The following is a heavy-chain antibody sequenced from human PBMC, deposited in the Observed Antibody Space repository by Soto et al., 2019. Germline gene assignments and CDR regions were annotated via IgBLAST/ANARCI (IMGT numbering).Heavy chain of an antibody. V-gene: IGHV4-31*03. CDR3: ARATGTLRSRNCDY. Sequence: SETLSLTCSVSGGSISTVGHYWTWISQPPGKGLEWIGSIYHTGSTYYSKSLRSRLTTSVDTSKSQFSLRLSSVTAADTAVYYCARATGTLRSRNCDYWGQGSLVTVSS. J-gene: IGHJ4*02. CDR2: IYHTGST. D-gene: IGHD1-1*01. CDR1: GGSISTVGHY.